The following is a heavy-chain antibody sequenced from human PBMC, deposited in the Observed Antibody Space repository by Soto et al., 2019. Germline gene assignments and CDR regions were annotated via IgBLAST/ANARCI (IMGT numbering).Heavy chain of an antibody. V-gene: IGHV3-7*01. J-gene: IGHJ4*02. Sequence: EVQLVESGGGLVQPGGSLRLSCVVSGLTFSNYWMSWVRQAPGKGLGWVANINQDGSESYYVDSVKGRFTISRDNAKNSLYLQMTSLRAEDTAVYYCARPARECSSPGCANWGQGTLVTVSS. D-gene: IGHD2-2*01. CDR1: GLTFSNYW. CDR3: ARPARECSSPGCAN. CDR2: INQDGSES.